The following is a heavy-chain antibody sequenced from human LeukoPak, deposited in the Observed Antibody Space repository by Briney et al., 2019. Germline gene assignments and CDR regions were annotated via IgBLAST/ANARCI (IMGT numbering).Heavy chain of an antibody. CDR1: GGSISSYY. CDR2: IYYSGST. CDR3: ARLGRKVWVAVAGSGTGFDY. D-gene: IGHD6-19*01. V-gene: IGHV4-59*01. Sequence: SETLSLTCTVSGGSISSYYWSWIRQPPGKGLEWIGYIYYSGSTNYNPSLKSRVTISVDTSKNQFSLKLSSVTAADTAVYYCARLGRKVWVAVAGSGTGFDYWGQGTLVTVSS. J-gene: IGHJ4*02.